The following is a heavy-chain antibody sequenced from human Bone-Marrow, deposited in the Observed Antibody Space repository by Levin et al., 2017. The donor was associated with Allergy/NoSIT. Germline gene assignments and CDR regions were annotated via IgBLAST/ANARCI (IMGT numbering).Heavy chain of an antibody. CDR1: GFDLSKFW. CDR2: IKQDGSAK. V-gene: IGHV3-7*02. Sequence: GGSLRLSCTASGFDLSKFWVNWVRQAPGKGLEWLANIKQDGSAKNYVDSVKGRFTISRDNAQNTVYLQMNSLRVDDTAVYYCAGGTGWITDQWGQGTLVAVS. J-gene: IGHJ4*02. D-gene: IGHD6-19*01. CDR3: AGGTGWITDQ.